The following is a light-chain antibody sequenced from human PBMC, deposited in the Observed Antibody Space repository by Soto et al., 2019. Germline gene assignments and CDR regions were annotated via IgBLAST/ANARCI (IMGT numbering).Light chain of an antibody. CDR2: DAS. V-gene: IGKV3-15*01. Sequence: EIVMTQSPATLSVSPGEGATLSCRASQSVSSNLAWYQLKPGQAPRLLIYDASPRATGIPARFSGSGSGTEFTLPLSSLQSEDFAVYYCQQYNNWPRTFGQGTKVEIK. J-gene: IGKJ1*01. CDR3: QQYNNWPRT. CDR1: QSVSSN.